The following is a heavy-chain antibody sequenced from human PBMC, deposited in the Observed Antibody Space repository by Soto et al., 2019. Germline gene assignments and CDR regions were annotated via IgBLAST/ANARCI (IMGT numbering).Heavy chain of an antibody. CDR3: ARSSNSIAAAGTGFDY. V-gene: IGHV3-53*01. CDR2: IYSGGGT. CDR1: GFTVSSNY. Sequence: GGSLRLSCAASGFTVSSNYMSWVRQAPGKGLEWVSVIYSGGGTYYADSVKGRFTISRDNSKNTLYLQMNSLRAEDTAVYYCARSSNSIAAAGTGFDYWGQGTLVTVSS. D-gene: IGHD6-13*01. J-gene: IGHJ4*02.